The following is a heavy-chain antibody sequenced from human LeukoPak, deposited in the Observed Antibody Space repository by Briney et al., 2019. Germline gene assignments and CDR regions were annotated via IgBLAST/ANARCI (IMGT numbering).Heavy chain of an antibody. CDR2: INPNSGDT. J-gene: IGHJ4*02. V-gene: IGHV1-2*02. D-gene: IGHD6-19*01. CDR1: GYTFTGYY. CDR3: ARVGSSGWYVHPTLDY. Sequence: ASVKVSCKASGYTFTGYYMHWVRQAPGQGREWVGWINPNSGDTNYAQKFRGRVTVTRDTSISTAYMELSRLRSDDTAVYYCARVGSSGWYVHPTLDYWGQGTLLTVSS.